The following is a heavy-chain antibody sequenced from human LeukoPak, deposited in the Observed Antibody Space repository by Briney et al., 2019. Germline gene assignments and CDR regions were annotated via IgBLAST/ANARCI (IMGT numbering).Heavy chain of an antibody. CDR1: GGSISSGGYY. CDR2: IYYSGST. CDR3: ASETGYCSGGSCYPHYNYGMDV. Sequence: SETLSLTCTVSGGSISSGGYYWSWIRQHPGKGLEWIGYIYYSGSTYYNPSLKSRVTISVDTSKNQFSLKLSSVTAADTAVYYCASETGYCSGGSCYPHYNYGMDVWGQGTTVTVSS. D-gene: IGHD2-15*01. V-gene: IGHV4-31*03. J-gene: IGHJ6*02.